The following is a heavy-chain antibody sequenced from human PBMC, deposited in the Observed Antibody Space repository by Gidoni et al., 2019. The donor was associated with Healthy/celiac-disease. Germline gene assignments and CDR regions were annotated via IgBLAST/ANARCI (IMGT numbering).Heavy chain of an antibody. J-gene: IGHJ5*02. D-gene: IGHD3-22*01. V-gene: IGHV4-34*01. Sequence: QVQLQQWGAGLLKPSETLSLTCAVYGGSFSGYYWSWIRQPPGKGLEWIGEINHSGSTNYNPSLKSRVTISVDTSKNQFSLKLSSVTAADTAVYYCARGFGHYYDPKKVRWFDPWGQGTLVTVSS. CDR1: GGSFSGYY. CDR3: ARGFGHYYDPKKVRWFDP. CDR2: INHSGST.